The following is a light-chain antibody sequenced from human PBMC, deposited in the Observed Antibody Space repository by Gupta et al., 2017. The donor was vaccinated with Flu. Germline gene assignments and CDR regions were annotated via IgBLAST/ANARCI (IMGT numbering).Light chain of an antibody. CDR1: QGISAW. J-gene: IGKJ1*01. V-gene: IGKV1-12*01. CDR3: QQSDNFPRT. Sequence: PSSVSASVGDTVTITCRASQGISAWLAWYQQKPGKVPKLLMSAASSLESGVPTRFSGSGSGTDFTLTISRLQPEDFATYYCQQSDNFPRTFGQGTKVEIK. CDR2: AAS.